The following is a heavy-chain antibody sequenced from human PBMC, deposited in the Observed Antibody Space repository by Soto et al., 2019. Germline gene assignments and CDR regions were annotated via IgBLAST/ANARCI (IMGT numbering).Heavy chain of an antibody. CDR3: ARDQQELLWFGELFDY. J-gene: IGHJ4*02. CDR1: GFTFSSYA. V-gene: IGHV3-30-3*01. CDR2: ISYDGSNK. D-gene: IGHD3-10*01. Sequence: QVQLVESGGGVVQPGRSLRLSCAASGFTFSSYAMHWVRQAPGKGLEWVAVISYDGSNKYYADSVKGRFTISRDNSKNTLYLQINSLRAEDTAVYYCARDQQELLWFGELFDYWGQGTLVTVSS.